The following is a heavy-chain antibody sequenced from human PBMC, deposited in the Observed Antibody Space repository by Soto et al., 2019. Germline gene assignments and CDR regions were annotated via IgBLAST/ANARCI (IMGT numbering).Heavy chain of an antibody. CDR2: ISSSSSI. Sequence: PGGSLRLSCAASGFPFSSYSMNWVRQAPGKGLEWVASISSSSSIYYADLVKGRFTISRDNAKNSLYLQLDSLRAEDTAVYFCTRDEGGYRYGRRQYYFGSWGQGTLVTVSS. CDR3: TRDEGGYRYGRRQYYFGS. J-gene: IGHJ4*02. D-gene: IGHD5-18*01. CDR1: GFPFSSYS. V-gene: IGHV3-21*01.